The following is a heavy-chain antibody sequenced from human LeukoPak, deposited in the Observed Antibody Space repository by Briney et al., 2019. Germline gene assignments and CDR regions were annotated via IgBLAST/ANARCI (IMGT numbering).Heavy chain of an antibody. CDR2: INHSGST. J-gene: IGHJ6*03. V-gene: IGHV4-34*01. CDR3: ARNTGGYSYGYNYYMDV. CDR1: GGSFSGYY. Sequence: PSETLSLTCAVYGGSFSGYYWSWIRQPPGKGLEWIGEINHSGSTNYNPSLKSRVTMSVDTSKNQFSLKLSSVTAADTAVYYCARNTGGYSYGYNYYMDVWGKGTTVTVSS. D-gene: IGHD5-18*01.